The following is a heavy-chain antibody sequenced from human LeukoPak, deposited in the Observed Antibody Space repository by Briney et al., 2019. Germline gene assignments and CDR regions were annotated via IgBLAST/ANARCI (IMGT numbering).Heavy chain of an antibody. D-gene: IGHD4/OR15-4a*01. CDR1: GGSISSINW. J-gene: IGHJ6*03. CDR3: ASADVGASDYYYYYYVDV. V-gene: IGHV4-4*02. CDR2: IYPGGST. Sequence: KASETLSLTCAVSGGSISSINWWTWVRQTPGKGLEWIGEIYPGGSTNYNPPLKSPVTISFYKSPNQFSLRLTSLPAADTAMYYCASADVGASDYYYYYYVDVWGKGTTVIVSS.